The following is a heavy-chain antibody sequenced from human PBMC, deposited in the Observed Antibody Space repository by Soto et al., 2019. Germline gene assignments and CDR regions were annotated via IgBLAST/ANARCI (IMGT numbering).Heavy chain of an antibody. CDR3: ARGDHSKYGLDH. J-gene: IGHJ4*02. CDR1: GASIPNSAYY. CDR2: IYYSGTT. D-gene: IGHD2-2*01. Sequence: QVQLQESGPGLVKPSQTLSLSCTVSGASIPNSAYYWTWIRQPPGKGLEWVGVIYYSGTTYYNPSLKSRVTISVDTSKNQFSLKLRSVTAADTAVHYCARGDHSKYGLDHWGQGTLVTVSS. V-gene: IGHV4-30-4*01.